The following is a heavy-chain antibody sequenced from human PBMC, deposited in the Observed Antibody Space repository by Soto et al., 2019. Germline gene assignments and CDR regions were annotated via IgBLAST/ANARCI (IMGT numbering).Heavy chain of an antibody. Sequence: GGSLRLSCAASGFTFSSYSMNWVRQAPGKGLEWVSYISSSSSTIYYADSVKGRFTISRDNAKNSLYLQMNSLRAEDTAVYYCARDLELITMVRGVIDYMDVWGKGTTVTVSS. CDR3: ARDLELITMVRGVIDYMDV. D-gene: IGHD3-10*01. CDR2: ISSSSSTI. V-gene: IGHV3-48*01. CDR1: GFTFSSYS. J-gene: IGHJ6*03.